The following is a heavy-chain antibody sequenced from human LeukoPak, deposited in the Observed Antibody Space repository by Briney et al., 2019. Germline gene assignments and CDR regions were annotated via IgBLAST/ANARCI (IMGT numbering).Heavy chain of an antibody. D-gene: IGHD5-18*01. V-gene: IGHV3-21*01. CDR3: ARDIQLHD. CDR2: ISSSRSYI. Sequence: GGSLRLSCAASGFTFSDYYMSWVRQAPGKGLEWASSISSSRSYIYYADSVKGRITISRDNAKNSLFLQMNSLRAEDTAVYYCARDIQLHDWGQGTLVTVSS. J-gene: IGHJ4*02. CDR1: GFTFSDYY.